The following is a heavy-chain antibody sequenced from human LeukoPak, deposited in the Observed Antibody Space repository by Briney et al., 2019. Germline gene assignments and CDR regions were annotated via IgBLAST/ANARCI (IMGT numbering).Heavy chain of an antibody. J-gene: IGHJ3*01. D-gene: IGHD3-22*01. Sequence: GGPLRLSCAASGFTFSSYWMSWVRQAPGKGLECVANIKEDGSEEYYVDSVKGRFSISRDNAKNSLYLQMNSLRAEDTAVYYCARDWLAGNPYHAFDLWGKGTMVTVTS. CDR1: GFTFSSYW. CDR3: ARDWLAGNPYHAFDL. CDR2: IKEDGSEE. V-gene: IGHV3-7*01.